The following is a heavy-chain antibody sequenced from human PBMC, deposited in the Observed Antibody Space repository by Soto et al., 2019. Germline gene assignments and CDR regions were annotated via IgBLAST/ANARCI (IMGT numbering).Heavy chain of an antibody. V-gene: IGHV4-30-4*01. CDR1: GGSISSGAYF. D-gene: IGHD2-15*01. J-gene: IGHJ5*02. CDR3: ARVVVVAATPSWFDP. Sequence: SLTCTVSGGSISSGAYFWSWIRQSPGKGLEWIGYIHYTGTTYYNPSLKSRVTLSVDTSNDQFSLRLTSVTAADTAVYYCARVVVVAATPSWFDPWGQGTLVTVSS. CDR2: IHYTGTT.